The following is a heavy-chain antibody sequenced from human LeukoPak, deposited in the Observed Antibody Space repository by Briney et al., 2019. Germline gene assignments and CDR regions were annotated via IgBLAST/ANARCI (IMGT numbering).Heavy chain of an antibody. Sequence: LGGSLRLSCAASGFTFSSYAMSWVRQAPGKGLEWVSAISGSGGSTYYADSVKGRFTISRDNSKNTLYLQMNSLRAEDTAVYYCAKDGRYCSSTSCYSWGMDVWGQGTTVTVSS. D-gene: IGHD2-2*01. V-gene: IGHV3-23*01. CDR1: GFTFSSYA. CDR3: AKDGRYCSSTSCYSWGMDV. CDR2: ISGSGGST. J-gene: IGHJ6*02.